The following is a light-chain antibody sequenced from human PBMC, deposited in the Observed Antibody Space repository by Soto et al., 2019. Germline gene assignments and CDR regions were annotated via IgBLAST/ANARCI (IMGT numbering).Light chain of an antibody. CDR1: RSIGTW. J-gene: IGKJ5*01. Sequence: DIQMTQSPYTLSASVGDRVTITCPASRSIGTWLAWYQQNPGKAPKLLIYVASSLQSEVPSRFSGSGSGTDFTLTITSLQPEDFATYYCQQSYGTPITFGQGTRLEIK. CDR2: VAS. CDR3: QQSYGTPIT. V-gene: IGKV1-39*01.